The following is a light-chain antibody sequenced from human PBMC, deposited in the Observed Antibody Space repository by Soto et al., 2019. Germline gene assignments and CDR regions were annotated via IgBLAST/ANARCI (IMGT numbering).Light chain of an antibody. CDR1: QSVSSY. Sequence: EIVLTQSAATLSLSPGERATLSCRASQSVSSYLAWYQQKPGQAPRLLIYDASNRATGIPARFSGSGSGTDFTLTISSLEPVDFAVYYCQQRSSWPITFGQGTRLEIK. CDR2: DAS. J-gene: IGKJ5*01. CDR3: QQRSSWPIT. V-gene: IGKV3-11*01.